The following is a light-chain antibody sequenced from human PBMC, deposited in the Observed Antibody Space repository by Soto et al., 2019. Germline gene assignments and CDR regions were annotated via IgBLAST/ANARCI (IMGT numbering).Light chain of an antibody. J-gene: IGKJ4*01. Sequence: IQMTQSPSSVSASVGDRVTITCRASQPISSWLAWYQQKQGQPPNLLIYSASTLRSGVPSRFSGSESGTLFTLTITNLQPEDFATYYCQQASSFPLTVGGGTKVEV. CDR2: SAS. CDR3: QQASSFPLT. CDR1: QPISSW. V-gene: IGKV1-12*01.